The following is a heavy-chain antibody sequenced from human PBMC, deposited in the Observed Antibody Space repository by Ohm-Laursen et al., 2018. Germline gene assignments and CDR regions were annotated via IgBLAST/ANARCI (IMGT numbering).Heavy chain of an antibody. CDR3: ARQRTTMLNFDY. D-gene: IGHD5-18*01. CDR2: IHHSGTT. J-gene: IGHJ4*02. Sequence: SDTLSLTCAVSRYSISSGYYWGWIRQPPGKGLEWIGGIHHSGTTSYNPSLESRVTISVDTSENQFSLKLRSVTAADTAVYFCARQRTTMLNFDYWGQGTLVTVSS. V-gene: IGHV4-38-2*01. CDR1: RYSISSGYY.